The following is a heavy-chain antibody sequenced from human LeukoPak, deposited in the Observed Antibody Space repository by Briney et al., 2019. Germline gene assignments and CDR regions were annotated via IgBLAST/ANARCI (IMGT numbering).Heavy chain of an antibody. V-gene: IGHV3-30*18. J-gene: IGHJ4*02. CDR1: GFTFSSYG. CDR3: AKESFAGYLYDYVWGSYRYGYLDY. D-gene: IGHD3-16*02. Sequence: GGSLRLSCAASGFTFSSYGMHWVRQAPGKGLEWVAVISYDGSNKYYADSVKGRCTISRDNSKNTLYLQMNSLRAEDTAVYYCAKESFAGYLYDYVWGSYRYGYLDYWGQGTPVTVSS. CDR2: ISYDGSNK.